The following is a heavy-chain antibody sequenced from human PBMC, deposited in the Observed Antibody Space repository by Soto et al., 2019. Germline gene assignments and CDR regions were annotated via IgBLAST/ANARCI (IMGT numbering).Heavy chain of an antibody. CDR3: ARDPKTSGGQHWAFNYFDS. V-gene: IGHV3-30-3*01. J-gene: IGHJ4*02. CDR2: ISYDGTNK. CDR1: GFTFKSYP. D-gene: IGHD7-27*01. Sequence: AGGSLRLSCAASGFTFKSYPMHWVRQAPGKGPEWVALISYDGTNKFYADSVKGRFTISRDNSKSTLYLQVDSLRPEDAAVYYCARDPKTSGGQHWAFNYFDSWGQGTLVTVSS.